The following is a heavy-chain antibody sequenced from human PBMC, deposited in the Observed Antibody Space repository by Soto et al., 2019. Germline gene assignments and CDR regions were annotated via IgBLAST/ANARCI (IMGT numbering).Heavy chain of an antibody. J-gene: IGHJ6*02. Sequence: ASVKVSCKASGYTFTSYGLSWVRQAPGQGLEWMGGIIPIFGTANYAQKFQGRVTITADESTSTAYMELSSLRSEDTAVYYCARDRLEPNYYGMDVWGQGTTVTSP. CDR2: IIPIFGTA. V-gene: IGHV1-69*13. CDR1: GYTFTSYG. D-gene: IGHD6-19*01. CDR3: ARDRLEPNYYGMDV.